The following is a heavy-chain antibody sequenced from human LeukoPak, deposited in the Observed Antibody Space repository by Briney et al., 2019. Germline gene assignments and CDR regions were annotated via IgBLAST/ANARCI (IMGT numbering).Heavy chain of an antibody. CDR2: IKSKTDGGTT. CDR3: TTDVKGALLWFGEDSLDPNWFDP. J-gene: IGHJ5*02. Sequence: PGGSLRLSCAASGFTFSNAWMSWVRQAPGKGLEWVGRIKSKTDGGTTDYAAPVKGRFTISRDDSKNTLYLQMNSLKTEDTAVYYCTTDVKGALLWFGEDSLDPNWFDPWGQGTLVTVSS. V-gene: IGHV3-15*01. D-gene: IGHD3-10*01. CDR1: GFTFSNAW.